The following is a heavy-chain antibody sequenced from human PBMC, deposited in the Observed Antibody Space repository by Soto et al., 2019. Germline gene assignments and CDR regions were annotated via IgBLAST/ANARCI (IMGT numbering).Heavy chain of an antibody. D-gene: IGHD1-26*01. CDR3: ARESLKTLVPGAFDV. Sequence: EVQLVESGGGLVQPGGSLRLACIASGFNLESHWMHWVRQGPGKGLAWVSRVKSDGSRIRYGDSVRGRFTISRDNAKNTLFLQMDSLTADDTGVYFCARESLKTLVPGAFDVWGQGTAVVVSS. CDR1: GFNLESHW. J-gene: IGHJ3*01. CDR2: VKSDGSRI. V-gene: IGHV3-74*01.